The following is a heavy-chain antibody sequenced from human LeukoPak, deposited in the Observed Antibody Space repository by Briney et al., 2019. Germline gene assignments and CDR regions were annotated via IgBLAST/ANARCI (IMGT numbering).Heavy chain of an antibody. CDR3: ARALTTSWYYFDY. CDR2: ISSSGTTI. V-gene: IGHV3-48*03. D-gene: IGHD2-2*01. CDR1: GITLSRYG. Sequence: GGSVGLLCIASGITLSRYGMNLLRQAPGKGLEWVSYISSSGTTIHYADSVKGRFTISRDNAKNSLYLQMNSPRAEDTAVYYCARALTTSWYYFDYWGQGTLVTVSS. J-gene: IGHJ4*02.